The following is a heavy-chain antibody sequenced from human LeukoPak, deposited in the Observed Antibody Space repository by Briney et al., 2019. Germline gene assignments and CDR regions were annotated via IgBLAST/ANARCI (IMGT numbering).Heavy chain of an antibody. V-gene: IGHV3-23*01. CDR1: GFTFSSYA. D-gene: IGHD3-22*01. J-gene: IGHJ4*02. Sequence: PGGSLRLSCAASGFTFSSYAMSWVRQAPGKGLEWVSAISGSGGSTYYADSVKGRFTISRDNSKNTLYLQMNSLRAEDTAIYYCAGVIVVVASGSAGDYWGQGTLVTVSS. CDR3: AGVIVVVASGSAGDY. CDR2: ISGSGGST.